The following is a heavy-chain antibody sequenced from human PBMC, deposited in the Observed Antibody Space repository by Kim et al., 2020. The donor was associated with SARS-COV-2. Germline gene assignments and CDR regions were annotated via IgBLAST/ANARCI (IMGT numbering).Heavy chain of an antibody. J-gene: IGHJ4*02. Sequence: ASVKVSCKASGYTFTSYYMHWVRQAPGQGLEWMGVINPSGGSTSYAQKFQGRVTMTRDTSTSTVYMELSSLRSEDTAVYYCAVLSIVGAPYFDYWGQGTLVTVSS. V-gene: IGHV1-46*01. D-gene: IGHD1-26*01. CDR1: GYTFTSYY. CDR3: AVLSIVGAPYFDY. CDR2: INPSGGST.